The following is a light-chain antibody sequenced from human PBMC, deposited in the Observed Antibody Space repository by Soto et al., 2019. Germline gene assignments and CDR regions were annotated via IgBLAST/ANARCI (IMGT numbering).Light chain of an antibody. CDR1: QSISSW. J-gene: IGKJ4*01. Sequence: DIQMTQSPSTLSASVLDIGTSTFLASQSISSWLAWYQQKPGKAPKLLIYKASSLESGVPSRFSGSGSGTDFTLTISRLEPEDFAVYYCRQYGRSLGFAFGGGTKVDIK. CDR2: KAS. CDR3: RQYGRSLGFA. V-gene: IGKV1-5*03.